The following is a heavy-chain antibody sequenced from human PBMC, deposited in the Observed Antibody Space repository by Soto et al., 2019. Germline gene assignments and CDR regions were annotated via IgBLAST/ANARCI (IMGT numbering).Heavy chain of an antibody. CDR3: ARFPQTAIVGAAYVDY. D-gene: IGHD1-26*01. V-gene: IGHV1-69*02. CDR2: VIPILGIA. J-gene: IGHJ4*02. CDR1: GGTFSSYI. Sequence: QVQLVQSGAEVKKPGSSVKVSCKASGGTFSSYIISWVRQAPGQGLEWMGRVIPILGIANYAQKFQGRVTITADKSTGTAYMELSSRRSEDTAVYYCARFPQTAIVGAAYVDYWGQGTLVTVSS.